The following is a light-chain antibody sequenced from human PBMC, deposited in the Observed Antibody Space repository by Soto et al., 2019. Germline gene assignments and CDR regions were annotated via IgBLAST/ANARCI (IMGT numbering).Light chain of an antibody. J-gene: IGLJ2*01. V-gene: IGLV2-14*01. CDR3: SSYINTNTLV. CDR2: EVS. CDR1: SSDVGDYNS. Sequence: QSALTQPASVSGSPGQSIAISCTGTSSDVGDYNSVSWYQQHPGKVPKLVIFEVSNRPSGVSNRFSGSKSGNTASLTISGLQAEDEADYFCSSYINTNTLVFGGGTKVTVL.